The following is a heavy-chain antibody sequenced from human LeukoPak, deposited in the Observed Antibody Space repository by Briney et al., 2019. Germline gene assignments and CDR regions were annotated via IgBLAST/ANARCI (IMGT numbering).Heavy chain of an antibody. V-gene: IGHV3-23*01. CDR3: AKDSSGYSYGYGLWDY. J-gene: IGHJ3*01. CDR2: ISGSGGST. Sequence: GGSLRLSCAASGFTFSSYAMSWVRQAPGKGLEWVSAISGSGGSTYYADSVKGRFTISRDNSKNTLYLQMNSLRAEDTAVYYCAKDSSGYSYGYGLWDYWGQGTMVTVSS. CDR1: GFTFSSYA. D-gene: IGHD5-18*01.